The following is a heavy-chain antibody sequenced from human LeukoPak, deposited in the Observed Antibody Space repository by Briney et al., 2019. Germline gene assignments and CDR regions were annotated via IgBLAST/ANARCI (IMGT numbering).Heavy chain of an antibody. CDR3: ARGDSSGYYRTFDY. J-gene: IGHJ4*02. D-gene: IGHD3-22*01. Sequence: ASVKVSCKASGYTFNTYGITWVRQAPGQGLEWMGWISAYNGNTNYAQKLQGRVTMTTDTSTSTAYMELRSLRSDDTAVYYCARGDSSGYYRTFDYWGQGTLVTVSS. CDR2: ISAYNGNT. V-gene: IGHV1-18*01. CDR1: GYTFNTYG.